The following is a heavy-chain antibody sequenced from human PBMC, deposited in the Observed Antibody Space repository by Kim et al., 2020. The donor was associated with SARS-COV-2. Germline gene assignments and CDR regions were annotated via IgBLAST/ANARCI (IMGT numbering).Heavy chain of an antibody. Sequence: GGSLRLSCAASGFTFSRYEMNWVRQAPGKGLEWVSYISSSGSTIYYADSVNGRFTISRDNAKNSLYLQMNSLRADDTAIYYCARDGSAGRRDYWGQGTLVTVSS. CDR3: ARDGSAGRRDY. D-gene: IGHD2-15*01. CDR1: GFTFSRYE. CDR2: ISSSGSTI. J-gene: IGHJ4*02. V-gene: IGHV3-48*03.